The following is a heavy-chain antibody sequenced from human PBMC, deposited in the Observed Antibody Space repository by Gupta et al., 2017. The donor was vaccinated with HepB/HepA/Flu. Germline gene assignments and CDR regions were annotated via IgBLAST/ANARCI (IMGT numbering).Heavy chain of an antibody. Sequence: EVQLVESGGGLVQPGGSLRLSCAASGFTVSSNYMSWVRQAPGKGLEWVSVIYSGGSTYYADSVKGRFTISRDNSKNTLYLQMNSLRAEDTAVDYCARVVVSGYFDYWGQGTLVTVSS. CDR1: GFTVSSNY. V-gene: IGHV3-66*01. CDR3: ARVVVSGYFDY. D-gene: IGHD2-15*01. J-gene: IGHJ4*02. CDR2: IYSGGST.